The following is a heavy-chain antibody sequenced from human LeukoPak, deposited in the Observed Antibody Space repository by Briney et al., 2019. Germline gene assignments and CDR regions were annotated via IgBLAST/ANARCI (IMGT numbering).Heavy chain of an antibody. CDR3: ASTTPSGYDPFDY. CDR2: IYYSGST. CDR1: GGSISSYY. Sequence: PSETLSLTCTVSGGSISSYYWSWIRQTPGKGLEWIGYIYYSGSTNYNPSLKSRVTISVDRSKNQFSLKLSSVTAADTAVYYCASTTPSGYDPFDYWGQGTLVTVSS. J-gene: IGHJ4*02. V-gene: IGHV4-59*12. D-gene: IGHD5-12*01.